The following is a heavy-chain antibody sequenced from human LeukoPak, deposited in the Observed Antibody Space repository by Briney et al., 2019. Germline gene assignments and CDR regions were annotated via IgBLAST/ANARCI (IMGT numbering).Heavy chain of an antibody. CDR1: GFTFSSYG. D-gene: IGHD6-13*01. CDR2: IYSGGST. CDR3: ARDTSSSWGGVDY. J-gene: IGHJ4*02. Sequence: PGGTLRLSCAASGFTFSSYGMSWVRQAPGKGLEWVSVIYSGGSTYYADSVKGRFTISRDNSKNTLYLQMNSLRAEDTAVYYCARDTSSSWGGVDYWGQGTLVTVSS. V-gene: IGHV3-53*01.